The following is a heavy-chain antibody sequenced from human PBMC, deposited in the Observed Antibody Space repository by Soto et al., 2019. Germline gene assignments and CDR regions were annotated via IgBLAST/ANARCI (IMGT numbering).Heavy chain of an antibody. CDR2: ISPSSGAT. D-gene: IGHD2-2*01. Sequence: ASVKVSCKASGYTFTDSYIHWVRQAPGKGLEWMGWISPSSGATQYAQKFQGWVTVTRDTSTSTVYLDVSRLKSDGSAVYYCARDAPSSGDPREPLHGYWGQGTLVTVSS. V-gene: IGHV1-2*04. CDR1: GYTFTDSY. CDR3: ARDAPSSGDPREPLHGY. J-gene: IGHJ4*02.